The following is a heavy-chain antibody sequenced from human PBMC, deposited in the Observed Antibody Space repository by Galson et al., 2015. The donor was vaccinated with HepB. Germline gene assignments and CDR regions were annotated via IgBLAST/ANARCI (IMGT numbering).Heavy chain of an antibody. Sequence: SLRLSCAASGFTFDDYGMSWVRQAPGKGLEWVSGINWNGGSTGYADSVKGRFTISRDNAKNSLYLQMNSLRAEDTALYYCARDVGFGDPPYYFDYWGQGTLVTVSS. D-gene: IGHD3-10*01. CDR2: INWNGGST. CDR1: GFTFDDYG. J-gene: IGHJ4*02. CDR3: ARDVGFGDPPYYFDY. V-gene: IGHV3-20*04.